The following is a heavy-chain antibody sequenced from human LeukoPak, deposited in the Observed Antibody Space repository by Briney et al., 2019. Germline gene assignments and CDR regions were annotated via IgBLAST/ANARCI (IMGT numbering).Heavy chain of an antibody. Sequence: SETLSLTCAVYGGSFSGYYWSWIRQPPGKGLECIGEINHSGSTNYNPSLKSRVTISVDTSKNQFSLKLSSVTAADTAVYYCARGLAHRSYASGSYYNKWGQGILVTVSS. CDR3: ARGLAHRSYASGSYYNK. J-gene: IGHJ4*02. CDR1: GGSFSGYY. V-gene: IGHV4-34*01. CDR2: INHSGST. D-gene: IGHD3-10*01.